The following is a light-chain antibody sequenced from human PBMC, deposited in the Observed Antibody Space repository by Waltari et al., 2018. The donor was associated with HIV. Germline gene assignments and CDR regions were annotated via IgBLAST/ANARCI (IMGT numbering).Light chain of an antibody. V-gene: IGLV2-14*03. CDR1: TRAFGRYHP. Sequence: QSALTQPASVSGSPGQSVTPPCPATTRAFGRYHPATWYKQHPGNPPKVIIYEVTRRPSGVPHRFSGSKSGNTASLTISGLQAEDEAIYYCSTHTTTDTLIFGGGTKLTVL. J-gene: IGLJ2*01. CDR3: STHTTTDTLI. CDR2: EVT.